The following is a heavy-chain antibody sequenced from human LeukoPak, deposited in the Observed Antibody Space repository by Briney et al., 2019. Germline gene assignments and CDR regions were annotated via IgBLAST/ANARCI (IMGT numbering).Heavy chain of an antibody. CDR1: GYTFTSYG. CDR2: ISAYNGNT. CDR3: ARNLRFLECDY. D-gene: IGHD3-3*01. V-gene: IGHV1-18*01. Sequence: ASVKVSCKASGYTFTSYGISWVRQAPGQGLEWMGWISAYNGNTNYAQKLQGRVTMTTDTSTSTAYMEEMSLRSDDTAGYYCARNLRFLECDYWGQGTLVTVSS. J-gene: IGHJ4*02.